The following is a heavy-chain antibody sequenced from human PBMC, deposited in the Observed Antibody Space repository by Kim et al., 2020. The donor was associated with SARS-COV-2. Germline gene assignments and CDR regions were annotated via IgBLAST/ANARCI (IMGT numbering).Heavy chain of an antibody. CDR1: GYTFTGYY. V-gene: IGHV1-2*06. CDR2: INPNSGGT. CDR3: ARARCSSTSCFAPYGMDV. D-gene: IGHD2-2*01. Sequence: ASVKVSCKASGYTFTGYYMHWVRQAPGQGLEWMGRINPNSGGTNYAQKFQGRVTMTRDTSISTAYMELSRLRSDDMAVYYCARARCSSTSCFAPYGMDVWGQGTTVTVSS. J-gene: IGHJ6*02.